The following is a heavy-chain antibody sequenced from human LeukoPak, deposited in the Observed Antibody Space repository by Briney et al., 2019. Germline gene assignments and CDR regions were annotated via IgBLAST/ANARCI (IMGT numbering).Heavy chain of an antibody. V-gene: IGHV3-23*01. D-gene: IGHD6-13*01. CDR2: ISGSGGST. CDR1: GFTFSSYA. Sequence: GGSLRLSCAASGFTFSSYAMSWVRQAPGKGLVWVSAISGSGGSTYYADSAKGRFTISRDNSKNTLYLQMNSLRAEDTAVYYCATYSSSWYCFDYWGQGTLVTVSS. J-gene: IGHJ4*02. CDR3: ATYSSSWYCFDY.